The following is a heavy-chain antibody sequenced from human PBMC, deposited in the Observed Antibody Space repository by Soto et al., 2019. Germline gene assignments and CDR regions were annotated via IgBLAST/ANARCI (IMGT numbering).Heavy chain of an antibody. Sequence: HPGGSLRLSCAASGFTLSSYAMSWVRQAPGKGLEWVSAISGSGGSTYYADSVKGRFTISRDNSKNTLYLQMNSLRAEDTAVYYCAKFMGAGIVVVPAAPVDYWGQGTLVTVSS. D-gene: IGHD2-2*01. CDR3: AKFMGAGIVVVPAAPVDY. CDR2: ISGSGGST. J-gene: IGHJ4*02. V-gene: IGHV3-23*01. CDR1: GFTLSSYA.